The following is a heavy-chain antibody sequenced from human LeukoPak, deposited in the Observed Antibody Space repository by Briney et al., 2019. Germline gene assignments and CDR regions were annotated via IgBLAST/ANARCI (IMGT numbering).Heavy chain of an antibody. V-gene: IGHV1-2*02. CDR1: GYTFTGYY. CDR2: INPNSGGT. J-gene: IGHJ4*02. D-gene: IGHD1-26*01. Sequence: EASVKVSCKASGYTFTGYYMHWVRQAPGQGLEWMGWINPNSGGTNYAQKFQGRVTMTRDTSISTAYMELSRLRSDDTAVYYCARSPLWELLGVYYFDYWGQGTLVTVSS. CDR3: ARSPLWELLGVYYFDY.